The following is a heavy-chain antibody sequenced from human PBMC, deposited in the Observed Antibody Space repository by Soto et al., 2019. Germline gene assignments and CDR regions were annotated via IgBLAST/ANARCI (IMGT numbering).Heavy chain of an antibody. V-gene: IGHV4-31*03. CDR1: GGSISSGGYY. D-gene: IGHD1-26*01. Sequence: QVQLQESGPGLVKPSQTLSLTCTVSGGSISSGGYYWSWIRQQPGKGLEWIGYISYSGSPYYNPSLHGRVPLSVNPSKNQFSLKLSSVTAADTAVYYCARGVLHWGQGTLITVSS. CDR2: ISYSGSP. J-gene: IGHJ4*02. CDR3: ARGVLH.